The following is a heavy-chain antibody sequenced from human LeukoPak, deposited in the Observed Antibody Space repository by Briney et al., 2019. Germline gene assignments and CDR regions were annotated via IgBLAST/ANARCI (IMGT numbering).Heavy chain of an antibody. J-gene: IGHJ6*02. CDR3: ARIPGHYYGMDV. V-gene: IGHV3-66*01. CDR1: GFTFSNAW. CDR2: IYSGGST. Sequence: PGGSLRLSCAASGFTFSNAWMSWVRQAPGKGLEWVSVIYSGGSTYYADSVKGRFTISRDNSKNTLYLQMNSLRAEDTAVYYCARIPGHYYGMDVWGQGTTVTVSS. D-gene: IGHD2-2*02.